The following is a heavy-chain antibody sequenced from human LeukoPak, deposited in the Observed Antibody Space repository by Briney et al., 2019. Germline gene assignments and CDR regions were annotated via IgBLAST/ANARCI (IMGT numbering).Heavy chain of an antibody. J-gene: IGHJ4*02. Sequence: GGSLRLSCAASGFTFSSYGMHWVRQAPGKGLEWVAVIWYDGSNKYYADSVKGRFTISRDNSKNTLYLQMNSLRAEDTAVYYCARDPYGSGSHDFDYWGQGTLVTVSS. CDR2: IWYDGSNK. D-gene: IGHD3-10*01. CDR1: GFTFSSYG. V-gene: IGHV3-33*01. CDR3: ARDPYGSGSHDFDY.